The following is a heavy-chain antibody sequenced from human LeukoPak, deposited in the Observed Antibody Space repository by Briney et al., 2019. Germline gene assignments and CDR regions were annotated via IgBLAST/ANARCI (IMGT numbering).Heavy chain of an antibody. Sequence: SGGSLRLSCAASGFTFSTYGMHWVRQAPGKGLEWMAFIRYDGSKENYADSVKGRFTISRDNSKNTLYVQMNSLRVEDTAVYYCAKDRVIHSGWYFGFDYWGQGTLVTVSS. CDR1: GFTFSTYG. CDR2: IRYDGSKE. V-gene: IGHV3-30*02. CDR3: AKDRVIHSGWYFGFDY. D-gene: IGHD6-19*01. J-gene: IGHJ4*02.